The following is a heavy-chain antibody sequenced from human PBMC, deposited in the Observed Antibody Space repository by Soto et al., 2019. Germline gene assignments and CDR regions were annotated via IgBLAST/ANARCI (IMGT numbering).Heavy chain of an antibody. J-gene: IGHJ4*02. V-gene: IGHV1-18*01. Sequence: ASVKVSFKASGYTFTSYGISWVLQAPGQGIEWMGWISAYNGNTNYAQKLQGRVTMTTDTSTSTAYMELRSLRSDDTAVYYCARDVGTIAVFDYWGQGTLVTVSS. CDR1: GYTFTSYG. D-gene: IGHD6-19*01. CDR3: ARDVGTIAVFDY. CDR2: ISAYNGNT.